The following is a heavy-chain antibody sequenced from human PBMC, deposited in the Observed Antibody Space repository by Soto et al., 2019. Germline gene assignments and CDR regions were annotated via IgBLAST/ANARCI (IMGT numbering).Heavy chain of an antibody. CDR1: GGTVDSSHW. CDR2: VYHTGDT. J-gene: IGHJ5*02. CDR3: AREIVTAGGNNYFDP. V-gene: IGHV4-4*02. Sequence: SETLSLTCGVSGGTVDSSHWWSWVRQSPGGGLEWIGNVYHTGDTNFNPSLQSRVTISVDKSNNQFSLRLNSLTAADTAVYFCAREIVTAGGNNYFDPWGPGTLVTVSS. D-gene: IGHD2-21*02.